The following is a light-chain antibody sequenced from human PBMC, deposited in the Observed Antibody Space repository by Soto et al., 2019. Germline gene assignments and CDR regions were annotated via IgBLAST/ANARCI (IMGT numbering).Light chain of an antibody. Sequence: DIPMTQSPSTLSASVGDRVTITCRASQSIDSWLAWYQQKPGKAPKLLIYKTSSLESGVPSRFSGSGSGTEFSLTISSLQPDDFATYYCQQYKSFSLTFGGGTTVEVK. CDR2: KTS. V-gene: IGKV1-5*03. CDR1: QSIDSW. J-gene: IGKJ4*01. CDR3: QQYKSFSLT.